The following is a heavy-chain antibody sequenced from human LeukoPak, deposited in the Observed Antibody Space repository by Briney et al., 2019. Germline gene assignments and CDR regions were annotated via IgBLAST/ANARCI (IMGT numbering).Heavy chain of an antibody. V-gene: IGHV4-4*09. J-gene: IGHJ6*03. CDR1: GGSISSYY. CDR3: ARHGRYYGSGANRNYYYCYYMDV. D-gene: IGHD3-10*01. CDR2: IYTSGST. Sequence: SETLSLTCTVSGGSISSYYWSWIRQPPGKGLEWIGYIYTSGSTNYNPSLKSRVTISVDTSKNQFSLKLSPVTAADTAVYYCARHGRYYGSGANRNYYYCYYMDVWGKGTTVTVSS.